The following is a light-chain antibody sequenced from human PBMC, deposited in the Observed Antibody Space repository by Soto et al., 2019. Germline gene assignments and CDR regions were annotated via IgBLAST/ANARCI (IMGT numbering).Light chain of an antibody. CDR3: SSYTSSSTRV. V-gene: IGLV2-14*01. J-gene: IGLJ1*01. Sequence: QSGLTQPASGSGSPAQSITIYCTGNSSDVGGYNYVSWYQQHPGKAPKLMIYDVSNRPSGVSNRFSGSKSGNTASLTISGLQAEDEADYYCSSYTSSSTRVFGTGTKVPV. CDR1: SSDVGGYNY. CDR2: DVS.